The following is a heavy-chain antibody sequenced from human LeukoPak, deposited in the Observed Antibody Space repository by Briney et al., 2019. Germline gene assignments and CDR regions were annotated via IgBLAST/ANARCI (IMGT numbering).Heavy chain of an antibody. CDR1: GFTFSSYA. V-gene: IGHV3-23*01. D-gene: IGHD3-10*01. J-gene: IGHJ4*02. Sequence: PGGSLRLSCAASGFTFSSYAMSWVRQAPEKGLEWVSAISGSGGSTYYADSVKGRFTISRDNSKNTLYLQMNSLRAEDTAVYYCAKDLYYYGSGSPQWGQGTLVTVSS. CDR2: ISGSGGST. CDR3: AKDLYYYGSGSPQ.